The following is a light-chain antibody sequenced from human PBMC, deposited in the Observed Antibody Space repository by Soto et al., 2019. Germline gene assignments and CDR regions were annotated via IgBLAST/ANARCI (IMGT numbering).Light chain of an antibody. Sequence: EIVMTQSPAILSVSPGERATLSCRASQSVSSSLAWYQQKPGQAPRLLIYGASTRAIGVPARFSGSGSGTEFTLTISSLQSEDFAVYYCQQHNNWPLITFGQGTRLEIK. V-gene: IGKV3-15*01. J-gene: IGKJ5*01. CDR1: QSVSSS. CDR2: GAS. CDR3: QQHNNWPLIT.